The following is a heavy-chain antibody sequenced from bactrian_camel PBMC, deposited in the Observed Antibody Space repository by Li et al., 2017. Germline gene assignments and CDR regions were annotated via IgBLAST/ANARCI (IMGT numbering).Heavy chain of an antibody. CDR2: MESDGTT. V-gene: IGHV3S55*01. J-gene: IGHJ4*01. D-gene: IGHD5*01. CDR1: GFTSDNFE. CDR3: AERASFACPAIDYDDFGY. Sequence: QVQLVESGGGSVETGGSLRLSCTASGFTSDNFEMGWYRQTSGNECELVADMESDGTTYYRESVRGRFTISFDNAKNTLYLQMDNLKPEDTAMYYCAERASFACPAIDYDDFGYWGQGTQVTVS.